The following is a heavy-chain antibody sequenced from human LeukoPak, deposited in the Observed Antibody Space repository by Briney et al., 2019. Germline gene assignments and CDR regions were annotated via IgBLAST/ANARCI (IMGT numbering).Heavy chain of an antibody. J-gene: IGHJ6*02. CDR2: INHSGST. CDR1: GGSFSGYY. V-gene: IGHV4-34*01. CDR3: ARTRFLEWSTYYYGMDV. Sequence: PSETLSLTCAVYGGSFSGYYWSWIRQPPGKGLEWIGEINHSGSTNYNPSLKSRVAISVDTSKNQFSLKLSSVTAADTAVYYCARTRFLEWSTYYYGMDVWGQGTTVTVSS. D-gene: IGHD3-3*01.